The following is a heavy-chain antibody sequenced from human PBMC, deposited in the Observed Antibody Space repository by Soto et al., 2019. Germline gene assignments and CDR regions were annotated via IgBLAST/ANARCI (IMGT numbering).Heavy chain of an antibody. D-gene: IGHD3-22*01. V-gene: IGHV1-3*01. CDR2: INAGNGNT. CDR3: ARTYYYDSSGYRNWFDP. J-gene: IGHJ5*02. Sequence: QVQLVQSGAEVKKPGASVKVSCKASGYTFTSYAMHWVRQAPGQRLAWVGWINAGNGNTKHSQKFQGRVTITRDTSASTAYMELSSLRSEDTAVYYCARTYYYDSSGYRNWFDPWGQGTLVTVSS. CDR1: GYTFTSYA.